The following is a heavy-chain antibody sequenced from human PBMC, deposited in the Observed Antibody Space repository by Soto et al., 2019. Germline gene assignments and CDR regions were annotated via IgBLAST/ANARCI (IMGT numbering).Heavy chain of an antibody. D-gene: IGHD1-7*01. J-gene: IGHJ4*02. CDR1: GYTFTSYD. CDR3: ARDAPFPISGTTFGY. CDR2: INPGGGST. Sequence: GASVKVSCKASGYTFTSYDIHWVRQAPGQGLEWVGMINPGGGSTTYAQKFQGRATMTRDTSTTTVNMELSSLRSEDTATYYCARDAPFPISGTTFGYWGQGTLVTVSS. V-gene: IGHV1-46*01.